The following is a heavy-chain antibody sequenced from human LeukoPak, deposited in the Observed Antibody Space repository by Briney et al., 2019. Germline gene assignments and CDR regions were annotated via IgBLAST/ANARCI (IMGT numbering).Heavy chain of an antibody. CDR3: ARARNYYDSSGTRGPFDY. J-gene: IGHJ4*02. D-gene: IGHD3-22*01. CDR1: GGSVSDYY. CDR2: INHSGST. V-gene: IGHV4-34*01. Sequence: SETLSLTCTISGGSVSDYYWSWIRQPPGKGLEWIGEINHSGSTNYNPSLKSRVTISVDTSKNQFSLKLSSVTAADTAVYYCARARNYYDSSGTRGPFDYWGQGTLVTVSS.